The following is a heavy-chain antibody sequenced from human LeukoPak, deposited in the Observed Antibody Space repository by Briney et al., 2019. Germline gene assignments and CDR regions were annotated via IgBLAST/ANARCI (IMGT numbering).Heavy chain of an antibody. J-gene: IGHJ4*02. Sequence: GGSLRLSCAASGFTFSSYAMSWVRQAPGKGLEWVSAISGSGGSTYYADSVKGRSTISRDNSKNTLYLQMNSLRAEDTAVYYCAKVISGWNYFDYWGQGTLVTVSS. CDR1: GFTFSSYA. D-gene: IGHD6-19*01. V-gene: IGHV3-23*01. CDR2: ISGSGGST. CDR3: AKVISGWNYFDY.